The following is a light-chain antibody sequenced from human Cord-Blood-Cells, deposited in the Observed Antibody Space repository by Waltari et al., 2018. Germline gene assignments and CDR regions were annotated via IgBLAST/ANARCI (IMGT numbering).Light chain of an antibody. V-gene: IGLV1-44*01. Sequence: QSVLTQPPSASGTPGQRVTISCSGSSSNLGSNTVNCSQQLPGTAPKHLIYSNNQRPSGVPDRVSGSKSGTSASLAISGLQSEDEADYYCAAWDDSLNGYVFGTGTKVTVL. CDR3: AAWDDSLNGYV. CDR2: SNN. CDR1: SSNLGSNT. J-gene: IGLJ1*01.